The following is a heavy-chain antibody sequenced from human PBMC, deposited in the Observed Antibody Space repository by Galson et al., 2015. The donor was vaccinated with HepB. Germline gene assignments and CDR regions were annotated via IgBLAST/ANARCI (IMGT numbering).Heavy chain of an antibody. CDR3: ATYDSWGSYRLLSYYYYYGMDV. D-gene: IGHD3-16*02. CDR1: GFTVSSNY. J-gene: IGHJ6*02. CDR2: IYSGGST. V-gene: IGHV3-66*01. Sequence: SLRLSCAASGFTVSSNYMSWVRQAPGKGLEWVSVIYSGGSTYYADSVKGRFTISRDNPKNTLYLQMNSLRAEDTAVYYCATYDSWGSYRLLSYYYYYGMDVWGQGTTLTVSS.